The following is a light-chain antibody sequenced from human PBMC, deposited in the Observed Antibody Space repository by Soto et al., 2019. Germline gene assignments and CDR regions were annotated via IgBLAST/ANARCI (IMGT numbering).Light chain of an antibody. CDR3: VSFAGGTYV. V-gene: IGLV2-8*01. Sequence: QSVLTQPPSASGSPGQSVTISCTGTSSDVGAYIFVSWYQQHPGKAPKLMVYDVNRRPPGVPDRFFGSKSGNTASLTVSGLQAEDEADYYCVSFAGGTYVFGPGTKVTV. J-gene: IGLJ1*01. CDR2: DVN. CDR1: SSDVGAYIF.